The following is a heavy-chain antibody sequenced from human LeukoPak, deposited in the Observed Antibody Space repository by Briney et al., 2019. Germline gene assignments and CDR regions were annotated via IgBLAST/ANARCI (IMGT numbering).Heavy chain of an antibody. V-gene: IGHV4-34*01. J-gene: IGHJ4*02. CDR3: ARGGMYVDY. CDR2: INHSGST. Sequence: SETLSLTCAVYGGSFSGYYWSWIRQPPGKGLEWIGEINHSGSTNYNPSLKSRVTISADTSKNQFSLKLSSVTAADTAVYYCARGGMYVDYWGQGTLVTVSS. CDR1: GGSFSGYY.